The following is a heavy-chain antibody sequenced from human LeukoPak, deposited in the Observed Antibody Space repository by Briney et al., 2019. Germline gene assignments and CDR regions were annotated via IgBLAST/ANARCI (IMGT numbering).Heavy chain of an antibody. CDR3: ARDLGMADYDY. CDR1: GGSIISYY. D-gene: IGHD6-13*01. V-gene: IGHV4-59*01. CDR2: VYDTDTT. J-gene: IGHJ4*02. Sequence: SETLSLTCSVSGGSIISYYWAWIRQPPGKGLEWIGYVYDTDTTNYNPSLQSRVTISLDTSNYQFSLTLTSITAADTAVYFCARDLGMADYDYWGQGTLVTVSS.